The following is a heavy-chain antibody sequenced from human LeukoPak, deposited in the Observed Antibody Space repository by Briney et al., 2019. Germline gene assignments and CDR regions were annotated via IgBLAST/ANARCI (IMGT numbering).Heavy chain of an antibody. D-gene: IGHD2-21*01. CDR3: ARDLYSFDF. CDR2: INIDGSST. J-gene: IGHJ5*01. V-gene: IGHV3-74*01. Sequence: GGSLRLSCAASGFTFSIYWMSWVRQAPGKGLEWVSRINIDGSSTIYADSVKGRFTISRDNAKNTLYLQMKSLRVEDTAVYYCARDLYSFDFWGQGTLVTVSS. CDR1: GFTFSIYW.